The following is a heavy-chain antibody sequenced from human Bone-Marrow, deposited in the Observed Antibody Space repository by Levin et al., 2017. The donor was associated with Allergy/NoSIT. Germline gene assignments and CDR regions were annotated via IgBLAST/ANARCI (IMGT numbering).Heavy chain of an antibody. V-gene: IGHV4-30-4*01. CDR1: GGSVSSGDHN. D-gene: IGHD7-27*01. J-gene: IGHJ2*01. CDR3: ARDTQLGVWFRYFDL. CDR2: IYHSGST. Sequence: SETLSLTCNVSGGSVSSGDHNWNWLRQPPGKDLEWIGYIYHSGSTYYNPSLKSRVAISIDTSKNQFSLKLSFVTATDTAVYYCARDTQLGVWFRYFDLWGRGTLVTVSS.